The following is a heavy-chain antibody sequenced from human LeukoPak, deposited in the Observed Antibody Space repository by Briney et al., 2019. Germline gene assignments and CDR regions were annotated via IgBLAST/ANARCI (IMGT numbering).Heavy chain of an antibody. V-gene: IGHV3-30*04. Sequence: PGGSLRLSCAASGFTFSTYAMHWVRQAPDKGLEWVAVISYDGSNKYYADSVKGRFTISRDNSKNTLYLEVISLTAEDTAVYYCAKDDAWLRFGEWSQGTLVTVSS. CDR1: GFTFSTYA. D-gene: IGHD3-10*01. CDR3: AKDDAWLRFGE. J-gene: IGHJ4*02. CDR2: ISYDGSNK.